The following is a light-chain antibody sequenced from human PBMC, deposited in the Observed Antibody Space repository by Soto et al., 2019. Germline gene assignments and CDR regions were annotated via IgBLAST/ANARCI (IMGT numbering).Light chain of an antibody. J-gene: IGKJ2*01. CDR3: QQYDNLPPYS. CDR1: QDISNY. Sequence: DIQMTQSPSSLSASVGDRVTITCQASQDISNYINWYQQKPGKAPKLLIYDASNLETGVPSRFSGIGSGTDFTFTISSLQPEAIATYYCQQYDNLPPYSFGQGTKLVIK. CDR2: DAS. V-gene: IGKV1-33*01.